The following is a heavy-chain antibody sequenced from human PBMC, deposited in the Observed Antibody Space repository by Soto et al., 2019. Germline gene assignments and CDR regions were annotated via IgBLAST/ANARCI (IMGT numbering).Heavy chain of an antibody. V-gene: IGHV4-31*03. J-gene: IGHJ6*02. CDR2: IYYIGST. Sequence: SETLSLTCTVSGGSISSGGYYWTWIRQHPGKGLEWIGYIYYIGSTYYNPSLKSRVTISVDTSKNQFSLILSSVTAADTAVYYCARGWSEQWLVIGYYHYGMDVWGQGTTVTVSS. D-gene: IGHD6-19*01. CDR3: ARGWSEQWLVIGYYHYGMDV. CDR1: GGSISSGGYY.